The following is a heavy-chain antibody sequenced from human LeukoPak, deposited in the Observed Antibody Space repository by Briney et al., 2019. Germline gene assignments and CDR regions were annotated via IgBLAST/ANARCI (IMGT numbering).Heavy chain of an antibody. CDR2: ISSSSDKI. CDR3: ASRAIGWYRDANWFDP. V-gene: IGHV3-48*04. J-gene: IGHJ5*02. D-gene: IGHD6-19*01. Sequence: GGSLSLSCAASGFTFSSYSMNWVRQAPGKGLEWVSYISSSSDKIYYADSVKGRFTISRDNSKNSLYLQMNGLRAEDTAVYYCASRAIGWYRDANWFDPWGQGTLVTVSS. CDR1: GFTFSSYS.